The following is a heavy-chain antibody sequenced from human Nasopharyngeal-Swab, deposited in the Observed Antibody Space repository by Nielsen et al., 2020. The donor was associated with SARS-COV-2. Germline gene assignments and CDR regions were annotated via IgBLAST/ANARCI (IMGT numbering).Heavy chain of an antibody. J-gene: IGHJ4*02. CDR3: ARRGYYYDSSAPPDY. D-gene: IGHD3-22*01. Sequence: SETLSLTCTVSGGSISSYYWGWIRQPPGKGLEWIGSIYYSGSTYYNPSLKSRVTISVDTSKNQFSLKLSSVTAADTAVYYCARRGYYYDSSAPPDYWGQGTLVTVSS. CDR1: GGSISSYY. V-gene: IGHV4-39*01. CDR2: IYYSGST.